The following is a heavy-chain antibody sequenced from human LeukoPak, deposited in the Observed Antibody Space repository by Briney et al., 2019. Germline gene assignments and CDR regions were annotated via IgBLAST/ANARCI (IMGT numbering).Heavy chain of an antibody. CDR2: LSDTGIST. D-gene: IGHD4-17*01. V-gene: IGHV3-23*01. J-gene: IGHJ3*02. CDR3: AGRRGDYNAFDI. Sequence: GGSLRLSCAASGFVFSTYAMNWVRQSPGKGLEWVSSLSDTGISTYYADSVKGRFTISRDNSRGTLYLQMNNLRAEDTALYYCAGRRGDYNAFDIWGQGTMVTVSS. CDR1: GFVFSTYA.